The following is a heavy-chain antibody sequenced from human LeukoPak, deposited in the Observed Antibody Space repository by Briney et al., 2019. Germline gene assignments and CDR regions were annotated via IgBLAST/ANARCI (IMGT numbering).Heavy chain of an antibody. CDR2: IWYDGSNK. J-gene: IGHJ6*02. CDR1: GFTFSSYG. Sequence: GGSLRLSCAASGFTFSSYGMHWVRQAPGKGLEWVAVIWYDGSNKYYADSVKGRFTISRDNSKNTLYLQMNSLRAEDTAVYYCARDRGLEAAGIDVWGQGTTVTVSS. CDR3: ARDRGLEAAGIDV. D-gene: IGHD6-25*01. V-gene: IGHV3-33*01.